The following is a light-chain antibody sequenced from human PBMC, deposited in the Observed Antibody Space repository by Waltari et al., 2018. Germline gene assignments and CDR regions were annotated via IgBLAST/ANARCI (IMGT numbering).Light chain of an antibody. Sequence: DIVLTQSPATLSVSPGERATLSCRASQSVNTDLAWYQHNPGQGPRLLNYDASKRATGIPARFSGSGSGTDFTLTISSLEPEDFGIYYCQQRSYLITFGQGTRLEIK. V-gene: IGKV3-11*01. CDR3: QQRSYLIT. J-gene: IGKJ5*01. CDR1: QSVNTD. CDR2: DAS.